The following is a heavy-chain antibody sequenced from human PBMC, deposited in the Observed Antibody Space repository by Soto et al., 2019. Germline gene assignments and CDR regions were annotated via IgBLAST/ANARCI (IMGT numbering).Heavy chain of an antibody. CDR2: INHSGST. CDR3: ARAYDYSSNWFDP. Sequence: SETLSLTCAVYGGSFSGYYWSWIRQPPGKGLEWIGEINHSGSTNYNPSLKSRVTISVDKSKNQFSLKLSSVTAADTAVYYCARAYDYSSNWFDPRGQRTLVTVSS. J-gene: IGHJ5*02. V-gene: IGHV4-34*01. D-gene: IGHD4-4*01. CDR1: GGSFSGYY.